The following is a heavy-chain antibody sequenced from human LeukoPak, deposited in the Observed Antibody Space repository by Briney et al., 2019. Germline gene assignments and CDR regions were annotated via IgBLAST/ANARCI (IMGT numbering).Heavy chain of an antibody. Sequence: PSETLSLTCSVSGGSMNGYYWSWIRQTAGEGLEWIGRVHPSGNTNYNPSLKSRVTLSVDKSKNHFSLRLTSMTAADTAIYSCAREGSSGWYGGNWFDPWGQGTLVTVSS. CDR1: GGSMNGYY. D-gene: IGHD6-13*01. J-gene: IGHJ5*02. CDR2: VHPSGNT. V-gene: IGHV4-4*07. CDR3: AREGSSGWYGGNWFDP.